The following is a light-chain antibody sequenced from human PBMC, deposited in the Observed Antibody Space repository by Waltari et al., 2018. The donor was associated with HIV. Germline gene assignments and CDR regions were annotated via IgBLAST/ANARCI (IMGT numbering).Light chain of an antibody. V-gene: IGLV2-14*01. CDR1: TSSFDTFDF. J-gene: IGLJ3*02. CDR3: SSYSARGFVA. Sequence: HSALTQPASVSGSPGQSITISCTGPTSSFDTFDFVSCYQQSPGRAPKLIIFEVYFRPSGVSQRFSGSKSGDTASLTISALRAEDEADYFCSSYSARGFVAFGGGTKVTVL. CDR2: EVY.